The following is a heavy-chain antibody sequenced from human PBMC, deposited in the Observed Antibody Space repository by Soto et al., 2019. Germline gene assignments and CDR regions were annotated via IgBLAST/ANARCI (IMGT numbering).Heavy chain of an antibody. CDR1: GGSVSSGSYY. J-gene: IGHJ4*02. CDR3: ARVSSGWYYFDY. CDR2: MYNSGST. Sequence: QVQLQESGPGLVKPSETLSLTCTVSGGSVSSGSYYWSCIRQPPVKGLEWIGYMYNSGSTNYNPSLKSRVIISVDTSKNQFSLKLSSVTAADTAVYYCARVSSGWYYFDYWGQGTLVTVSS. V-gene: IGHV4-61*01. D-gene: IGHD6-19*01.